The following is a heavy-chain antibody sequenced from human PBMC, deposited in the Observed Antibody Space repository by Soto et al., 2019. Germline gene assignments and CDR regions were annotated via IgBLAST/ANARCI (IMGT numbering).Heavy chain of an antibody. Sequence: PSETLSLTCTVSGGAISTYYWTWIRQPAGKGLEWIGRIYSSGSTKYNPSLQSRVTMSLDTSNNQFSLRLTSVTATDTAIYYCSRGKRFSGCFDPWG. D-gene: IGHD3-3*01. V-gene: IGHV4-4*07. J-gene: IGHJ5*02. CDR3: SRGKRFSGCFDP. CDR1: GGAISTYY. CDR2: IYSSGST.